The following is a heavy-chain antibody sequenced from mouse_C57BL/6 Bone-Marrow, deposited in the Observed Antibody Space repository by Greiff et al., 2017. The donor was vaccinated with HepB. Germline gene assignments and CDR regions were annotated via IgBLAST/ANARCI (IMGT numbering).Heavy chain of an antibody. CDR1: GFNIKNTY. D-gene: IGHD1-1*01. V-gene: IGHV14-3*01. CDR2: IDPANGNT. CDR3: AMAHCYGSSLGF. J-gene: IGHJ2*01. Sequence: EVQLQQSVAELVRPGASVKLSCTASGFNIKNTYMHWVKQRPEQGLEWIGRIDPANGNTKYAPKFQGKATITADTSSNTAYMQISSLTSEGTAIYDCAMAHCYGSSLGFWDQGTTLTVSS.